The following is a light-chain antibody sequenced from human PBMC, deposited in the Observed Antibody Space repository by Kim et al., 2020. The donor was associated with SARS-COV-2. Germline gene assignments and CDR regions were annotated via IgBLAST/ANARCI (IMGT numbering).Light chain of an antibody. CDR1: QSVSNN. V-gene: IGKV3-15*01. CDR2: GAP. Sequence: STGERATLSCRDSQSVSNNLAWYQHKPGQPPRLLIYGAPTRATGVPARLSSSESESACCRTGIMRQSEDFAVYSCNHYKDWPPGETFGQGTKLEI. J-gene: IGKJ2*01. CDR3: NHYKDWPPGET.